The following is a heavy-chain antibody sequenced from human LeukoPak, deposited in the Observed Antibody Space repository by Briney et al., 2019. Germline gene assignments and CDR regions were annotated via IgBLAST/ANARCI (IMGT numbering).Heavy chain of an antibody. D-gene: IGHD4-23*01. Sequence: ASVKVSCKASGYTFTSYGISWVRQAPGQGLEWMGWISAYNGNTNYAQKLQGRVTMTTDTSTSTAYMELSRLRSDDTAVYYCARDYGGNSDGYYYYMDVWGKGTTVTVSS. J-gene: IGHJ6*03. CDR3: ARDYGGNSDGYYYYMDV. V-gene: IGHV1-18*01. CDR1: GYTFTSYG. CDR2: ISAYNGNT.